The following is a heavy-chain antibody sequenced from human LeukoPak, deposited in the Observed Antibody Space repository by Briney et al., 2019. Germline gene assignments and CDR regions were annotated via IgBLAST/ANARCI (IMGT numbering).Heavy chain of an antibody. J-gene: IGHJ4*02. D-gene: IGHD2-15*01. CDR3: ARVRCSGGSCYYDY. CDR2: IYYSGST. Sequence: SETLSLTCTVSGGSISGSSYYWGWIRQPPGKGLEWIGSIYYSGSTYYNPSLKSRVTISVDTSKNQFSLKLSSVTAADTAVYYCARVRCSGGSCYYDYWGQGTLVTVSS. V-gene: IGHV4-39*01. CDR1: GGSISGSSYY.